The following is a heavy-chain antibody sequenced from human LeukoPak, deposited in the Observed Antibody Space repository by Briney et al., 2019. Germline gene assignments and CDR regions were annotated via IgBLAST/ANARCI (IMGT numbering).Heavy chain of an antibody. J-gene: IGHJ4*02. CDR2: INQDGGDK. D-gene: IGHD3-22*01. CDR1: GFTFDLYW. V-gene: IGHV3-7*01. Sequence: PGGSLRLSCVASGFTFDLYWMSWVRQTPGKGLEWVANINQDGGDKYYVDSVEGRFTISRDNAKNSLYLQMNSLRVEDTAIYYCARDGDTSGYSDWGQGTLVSVSS. CDR3: ARDGDTSGYSD.